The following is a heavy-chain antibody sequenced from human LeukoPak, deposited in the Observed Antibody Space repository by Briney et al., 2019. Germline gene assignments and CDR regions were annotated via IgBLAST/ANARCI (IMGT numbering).Heavy chain of an antibody. V-gene: IGHV3-9*03. CDR1: GFTFDDYA. J-gene: IGHJ4*02. D-gene: IGHD6-13*01. CDR2: ISRNSGTI. CDR3: AKGGYSSSWTYVEY. Sequence: PGGAPGLSCAASGFTFDDYAMHWGRQTPGKGLEGVSGISRNSGTIGYADSVKGRFTISRDNAKNSLYLQMNSLKTEDMALYYCAKGGYSSSWTYVEYWGQGTLVTVSS.